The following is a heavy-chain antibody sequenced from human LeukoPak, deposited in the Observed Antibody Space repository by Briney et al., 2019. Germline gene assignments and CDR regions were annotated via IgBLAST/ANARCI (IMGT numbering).Heavy chain of an antibody. CDR1: GGSLSSYY. Sequence: SETLSLTCTVSGGSLSSYYWSWIRQPPGKGLEWNGYIYYSGSTNYNPSLKSRVTISVDTSKNQFSLKLSSVTAADTAVYYCARDLGLYSSSAAGMDVWGQGTTVTVSS. J-gene: IGHJ6*02. CDR3: ARDLGLYSSSAAGMDV. D-gene: IGHD6-13*01. V-gene: IGHV4-59*01. CDR2: IYYSGST.